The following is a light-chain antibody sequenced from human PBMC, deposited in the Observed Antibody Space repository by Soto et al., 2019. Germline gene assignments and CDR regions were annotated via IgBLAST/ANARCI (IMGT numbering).Light chain of an antibody. Sequence: DIQITQSPSTLSGSVGDRVTITCRASQTISSWLDWYQQKPGKANKLLIYKASTLTSGVPSRFSGSGSGTDFTLTISSLQPDDFATYYCQHYNSYSEAFGQGTKVDIK. V-gene: IGKV1-5*03. CDR1: QTISSW. CDR2: KAS. J-gene: IGKJ1*01. CDR3: QHYNSYSEA.